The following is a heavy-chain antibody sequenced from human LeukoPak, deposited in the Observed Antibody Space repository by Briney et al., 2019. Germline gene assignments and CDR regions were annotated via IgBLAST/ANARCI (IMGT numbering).Heavy chain of an antibody. CDR2: IYYSGST. CDR1: GGSISSSSYY. CDR3: ARLLHSSGYRGAFDI. V-gene: IGHV4-39*01. Sequence: SETLSLTCTVSGGSISSSSYYWGWIRQPPGKGLEWIGSIYYSGSTYYNPSLKSRVTISVDTSENQFSLKLSSVTAADTAVYYCARLLHSSGYRGAFDIWGQGTMVTVSS. J-gene: IGHJ3*02. D-gene: IGHD3-22*01.